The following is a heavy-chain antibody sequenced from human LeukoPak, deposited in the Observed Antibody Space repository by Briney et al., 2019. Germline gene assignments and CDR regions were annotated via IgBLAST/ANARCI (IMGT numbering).Heavy chain of an antibody. V-gene: IGHV3-11*01. Sequence: GGSLRLSCAASGFTFSDYYMSWIRQAPGKGLEWVSYISSSGSTIYYADSVKGRFTISRDNAKNSLYLQMNSLRAEDTAVYYCARERIPYYYGSGSYPRGAFDIWGQGTMVTVSS. J-gene: IGHJ3*02. CDR3: ARERIPYYYGSGSYPRGAFDI. D-gene: IGHD3-10*01. CDR1: GFTFSDYY. CDR2: ISSSGSTI.